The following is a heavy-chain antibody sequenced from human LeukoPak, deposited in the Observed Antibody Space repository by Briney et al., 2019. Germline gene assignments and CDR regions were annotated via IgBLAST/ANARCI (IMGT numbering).Heavy chain of an antibody. D-gene: IGHD5-18*01. V-gene: IGHV3-9*01. CDR2: ISWNSGSI. Sequence: GGSLRLSCAASGFTFDDYAMHWVRQAPGKGLEWVSGISWNSGSIGYADSVKGRFTISRDNAMNSLYLQMNSLRAEDTALYYCAKDLRAMDTYYYGMDVWGQGTTVTVSS. J-gene: IGHJ6*02. CDR1: GFTFDDYA. CDR3: AKDLRAMDTYYYGMDV.